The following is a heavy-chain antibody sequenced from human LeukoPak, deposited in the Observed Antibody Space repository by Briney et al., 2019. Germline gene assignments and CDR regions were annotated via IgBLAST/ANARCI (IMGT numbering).Heavy chain of an antibody. CDR1: GGSISSSSYY. CDR3: ARDANYYDSSGYVWVY. V-gene: IGHV4-39*07. J-gene: IGHJ4*02. Sequence: TSETLSLTCTVSGGSISSSSYYWGWIRQPPGKGLEWIGSIHYSGSTNYNPSLKSRVTISVDTSKNQFSLKLSSVTAADTAVYYCARDANYYDSSGYVWVYWGQGTLVTVSS. D-gene: IGHD3-22*01. CDR2: IHYSGST.